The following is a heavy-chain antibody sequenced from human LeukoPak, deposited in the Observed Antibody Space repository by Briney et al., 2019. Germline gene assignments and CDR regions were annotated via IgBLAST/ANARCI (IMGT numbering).Heavy chain of an antibody. J-gene: IGHJ6*02. CDR3: AKSIVVVVAATPGLYYGMDV. Sequence: GASVKVSCKASGYTFTSYDINWVRQATGQGLEWMGWMNPNSGNTGYAQKFQGRVTMTRNTSIGTAYMELSSLRSENTAVYYCAKSIVVVVAATPGLYYGMDVWGQGTTVTVSS. D-gene: IGHD2-15*01. CDR1: GYTFTSYD. CDR2: MNPNSGNT. V-gene: IGHV1-8*01.